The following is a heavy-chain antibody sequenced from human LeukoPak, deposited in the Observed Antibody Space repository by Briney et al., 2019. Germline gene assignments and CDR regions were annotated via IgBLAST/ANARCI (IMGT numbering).Heavy chain of an antibody. Sequence: SETLSLTCTVSGGSISSGGYYWSWIRQHPGKGLEWIGYIYYSGSTYYNPSLKSRVTISVDTSKNQFSLKLSSVTAADTAVYYCAREDYYDSSGQNQGAFDYWGQGTLVTVSS. D-gene: IGHD3-22*01. CDR1: GGSISSGGYY. V-gene: IGHV4-31*03. J-gene: IGHJ4*02. CDR3: AREDYYDSSGQNQGAFDY. CDR2: IYYSGST.